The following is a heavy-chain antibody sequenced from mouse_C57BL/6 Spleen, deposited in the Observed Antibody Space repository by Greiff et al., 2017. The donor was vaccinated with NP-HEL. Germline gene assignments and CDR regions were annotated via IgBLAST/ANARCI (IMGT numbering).Heavy chain of an antibody. CDR1: GYTFTSYG. J-gene: IGHJ1*03. V-gene: IGHV1-81*01. D-gene: IGHD1-1*01. CDR2: IYPRSGNT. Sequence: QVQLQQSGAELARPGASVKLSCKASGYTFTSYGISWVKQRTGQGLEWIGEIYPRSGNTYYNEKFKGKATLTADKSSSTAYMELRSLTSEDSAVYFCAREGVITTVVENWYFDVWGTGTTVTVSS. CDR3: AREGVITTVVENWYFDV.